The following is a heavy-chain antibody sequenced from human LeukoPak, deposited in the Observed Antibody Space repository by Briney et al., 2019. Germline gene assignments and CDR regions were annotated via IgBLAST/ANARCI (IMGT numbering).Heavy chain of an antibody. V-gene: IGHV1-8*01. Sequence: ASVKVSCKASGYTFTSYDINWVRQAIGQGLEWMGWMNPNSGNTGYAQKFQGRVTMTRNTSISTAYMELSSLRSEDTAVYYCARGRDFWSGYHNWFDPWGQGTLVTVSS. CDR2: MNPNSGNT. J-gene: IGHJ5*02. D-gene: IGHD3-3*01. CDR1: GYTFTSYD. CDR3: ARGRDFWSGYHNWFDP.